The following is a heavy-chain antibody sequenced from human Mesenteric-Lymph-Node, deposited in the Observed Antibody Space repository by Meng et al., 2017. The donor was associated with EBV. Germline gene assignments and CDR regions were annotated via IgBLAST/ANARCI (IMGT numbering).Heavy chain of an antibody. CDR1: GGSVSGYY. J-gene: IGHJ5*02. D-gene: IGHD4/OR15-4a*01. CDR3: ATQGGANGFRGWFEP. V-gene: IGHV4-34*01. CDR2: IYHSGTT. Sequence: QVQLQQRCAGRLKPSXTLXFTCEVDGGSVSGYYWSWIRQPPGKGLEWIGEIYHSGTTNYNPSLKSRVTISVDKSKNQFSLNLASVTAADTAVYYCATQGGANGFRGWFEPWGQGTLVTVSS.